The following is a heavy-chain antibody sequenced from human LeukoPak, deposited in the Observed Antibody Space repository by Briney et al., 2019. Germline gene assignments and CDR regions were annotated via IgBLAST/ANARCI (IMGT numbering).Heavy chain of an antibody. CDR2: ISYHGSDQ. D-gene: IGHD2-15*01. CDR3: ARQDCSGGSCYLDY. Sequence: QPGRSLRLSCAASRFIFSNYAMHWVRQAPGKGLDWVAVISYHGSDQYYADSVKGRFTISRDYSKNTLYLQMNSLRTEDTAVCYCARQDCSGGSCYLDYWGQGTLVTVSS. CDR1: RFIFSNYA. V-gene: IGHV3-30*04. J-gene: IGHJ4*02.